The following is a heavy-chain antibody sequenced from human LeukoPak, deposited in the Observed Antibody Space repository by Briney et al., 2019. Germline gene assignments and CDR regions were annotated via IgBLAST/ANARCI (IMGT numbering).Heavy chain of an antibody. CDR3: ARGLGFGEFSDY. CDR2: MNPNSGNT. Sequence: ASVKVSCKASGYTFTSYDINWVRQATGQGLEWMGWMNPNSGNTGCAQKFQGRVTMTRNTSISTAYMELSSLRSEDTAVYYCARGLGFGEFSDYWGQGTLVTVSS. CDR1: GYTFTSYD. D-gene: IGHD3-10*01. V-gene: IGHV1-8*01. J-gene: IGHJ4*02.